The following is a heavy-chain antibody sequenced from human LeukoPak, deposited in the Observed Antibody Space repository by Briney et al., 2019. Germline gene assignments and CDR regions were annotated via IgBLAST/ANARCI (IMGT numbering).Heavy chain of an antibody. CDR2: INPNSGGT. CDR3: ARGLTYYYDSSGYSL. Sequence: ASVKVSCKASGYTFTGCYMHWVRQAPGQGLEWMGWINPNSGGTNYAQKFQGRVTMTRDTSISTAYMELSRLRSDDTAVYYCARGLTYYYDSSGYSLWGQGTLVTVSS. J-gene: IGHJ4*02. V-gene: IGHV1-2*02. D-gene: IGHD3-22*01. CDR1: GYTFTGCY.